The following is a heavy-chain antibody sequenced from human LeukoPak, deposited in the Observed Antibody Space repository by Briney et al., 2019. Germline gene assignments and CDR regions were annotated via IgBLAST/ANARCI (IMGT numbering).Heavy chain of an antibody. D-gene: IGHD3-3*01. V-gene: IGHV1-58*01. CDR3: ARGRGRQGITIFGVARGPFDY. J-gene: IGHJ4*02. CDR2: IVVGSGNT. Sequence: SVKVSCKASGFTFTSSAVQWVRQARGQRLEWIGWIVVGSGNTNYAQKFQERVTITRDMSTSTAYMELSSLRSEDTAVYYCARGRGRQGITIFGVARGPFDYWGQGTLVTVSS. CDR1: GFTFTSSA.